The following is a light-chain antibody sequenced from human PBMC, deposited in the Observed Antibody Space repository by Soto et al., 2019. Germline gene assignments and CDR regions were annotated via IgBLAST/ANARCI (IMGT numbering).Light chain of an antibody. J-gene: IGKJ2*01. V-gene: IGKV3-20*01. CDR1: QSVSNTY. Sequence: EIVLTQSAGTLSLCPGERATLSCRASQSVSNTYLAWYQHKPGQAPRLLIYGASDRATGIPDRFSGSGSVTDFTLTISSLEPEDFALYYCQQYGTSPVTFGQGTKLEIK. CDR3: QQYGTSPVT. CDR2: GAS.